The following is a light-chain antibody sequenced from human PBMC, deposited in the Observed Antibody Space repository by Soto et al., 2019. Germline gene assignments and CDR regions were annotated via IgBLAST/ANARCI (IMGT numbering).Light chain of an antibody. CDR2: EVS. CDR3: SSYTTSGTPV. Sequence: QSALTQPASVSGSPGQSSTISCTGTSSDVGGYNYLSWYQQHPGKAPRVMIYEVSNRPSGVSNRFSGSKSGNTASLTISGLPAEDAAEYLCSSYTTSGTPVFGGGTKLTVL. J-gene: IGLJ3*02. CDR1: SSDVGGYNY. V-gene: IGLV2-14*01.